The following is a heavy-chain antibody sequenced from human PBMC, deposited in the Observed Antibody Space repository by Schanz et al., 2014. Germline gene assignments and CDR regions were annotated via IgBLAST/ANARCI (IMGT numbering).Heavy chain of an antibody. CDR1: GFTFSSYA. CDR2: ISASGGST. J-gene: IGHJ6*02. CDR3: AKGMGYCSGGTCYDCYYYGLDV. Sequence: DVQLLESGGGLVQPGGSLRLSCAASGFTFSSYAMSWVRQAPGKGLEWVSTISASGGSTYYADSVKGRFTISRDNSENTLYLQMNSLSADDTAVFYCAKGMGYCSGGTCYDCYYYGLDVWGQGTTVNASS. V-gene: IGHV3-23*01. D-gene: IGHD2-15*01.